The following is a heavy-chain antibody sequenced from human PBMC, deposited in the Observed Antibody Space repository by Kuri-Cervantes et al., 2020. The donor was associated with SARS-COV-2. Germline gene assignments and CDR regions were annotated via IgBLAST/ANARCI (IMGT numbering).Heavy chain of an antibody. D-gene: IGHD5-18*01. Sequence: GSLRLSCAVYGGSFSGYYWSWIRQPPGKGLEWIGEINHSGSTNYNPSLKSRVTISVDTSKNQFSLKLSSMTAADTAVYYCARDGGLHDGYSYGDIDYWGQGTLVTVSS. CDR2: INHSGST. V-gene: IGHV4-34*01. CDR1: GGSFSGYY. CDR3: ARDGGLHDGYSYGDIDY. J-gene: IGHJ4*02.